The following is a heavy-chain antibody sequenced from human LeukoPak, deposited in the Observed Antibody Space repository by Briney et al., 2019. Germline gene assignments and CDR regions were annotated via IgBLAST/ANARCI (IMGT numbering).Heavy chain of an antibody. J-gene: IGHJ4*02. CDR3: AKAPGGIVGY. CDR1: GFSFSTYG. Sequence: GGTLRLSCVGSGFSFSTYGMTWVRQAPGTGLEWVSSVSSSGKTTYYADSVKGRFTISRENSKNTLYLQMNSLRAEDTALYYCAKAPGGIVGYWGQGTLVTVSS. CDR2: VSSSGKTT. D-gene: IGHD3-16*01. V-gene: IGHV3-23*01.